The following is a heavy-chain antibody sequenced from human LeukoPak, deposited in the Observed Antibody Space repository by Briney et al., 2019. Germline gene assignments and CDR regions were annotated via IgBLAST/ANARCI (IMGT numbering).Heavy chain of an antibody. CDR1: GFTFGSYS. CDR2: ISGSSSAI. Sequence: GGSLRLSCAASGFTFGSYSMNWVRQTPGKGLEWISYISGSSSAIYYADSVKGRFTISRDNAKNSLYLQMNSLRDEDTAVYYCAEVRSSASDIWAKGQWSPSLQ. V-gene: IGHV3-48*02. D-gene: IGHD3-10*01. J-gene: IGHJ3*02. CDR3: AEVRSSASDI.